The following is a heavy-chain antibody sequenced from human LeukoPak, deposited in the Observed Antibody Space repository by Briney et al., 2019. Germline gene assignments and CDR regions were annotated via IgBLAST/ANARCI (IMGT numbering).Heavy chain of an antibody. CDR3: ARGLFRVLAAIGWFDP. D-gene: IGHD2-2*02. V-gene: IGHV4-30-4*01. Sequence: SETLSLTCTVSGGSISSAGYYWSWIRQPPGKGLEWIGYIYYSGSTYYNPSLKSRVTISVDTSKNQFSLKLSSVTAADTAVYFCARGLFRVLAAIGWFDPWGQGTLVTVSS. CDR1: GGSISSAGYY. J-gene: IGHJ5*02. CDR2: IYYSGST.